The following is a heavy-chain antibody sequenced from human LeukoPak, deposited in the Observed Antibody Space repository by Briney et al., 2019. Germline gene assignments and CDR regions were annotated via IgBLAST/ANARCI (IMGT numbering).Heavy chain of an antibody. CDR2: ISSSSKYI. CDR3: AREDRELFDY. D-gene: IGHD1-26*01. CDR1: GFTFSTYS. Sequence: GRSLRLSCVASGFTFSTYSMNWVRQAPGKGLEWVSSISSSSKYIYYADSVKGRFTISRDNAKNSLYLQMNSLRAEDTAVYYCAREDRELFDYWGQGTLVTVSS. J-gene: IGHJ4*02. V-gene: IGHV3-21*01.